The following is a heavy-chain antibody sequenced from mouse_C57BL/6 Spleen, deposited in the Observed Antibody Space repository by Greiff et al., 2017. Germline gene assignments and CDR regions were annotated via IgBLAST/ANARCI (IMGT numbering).Heavy chain of an antibody. D-gene: IGHD2-3*01. CDR3: AKDLRWSSWFAY. CDR2: ISYDGSN. J-gene: IGHJ3*01. CDR1: GYSITSGYY. Sequence: EVQLQESGPGLVKPSQSLSLTCSVTGYSITSGYYWNWIRQFPGNKLEWMGYISYDGSNNYNPSLKNRISINLDTSKNQFFLTLYSVTTEDTATYYGAKDLRWSSWFAYWGQGTLVTVSA. V-gene: IGHV3-6*01.